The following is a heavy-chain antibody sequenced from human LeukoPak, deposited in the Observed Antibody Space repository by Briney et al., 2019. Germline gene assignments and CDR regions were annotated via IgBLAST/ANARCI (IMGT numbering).Heavy chain of an antibody. CDR1: GYTFTSYG. Sequence: ASVKVSCKASGYTFTSYGISWVRQASGQGLEWMGWISAYNGNTNYAQKLQGRVTMTTDTSTSTAYMELRSLRSDDTAVYYCARVQVGAYYFDYWGQGTLVTVSS. CDR2: ISAYNGNT. CDR3: ARVQVGAYYFDY. D-gene: IGHD1-26*01. V-gene: IGHV1-18*01. J-gene: IGHJ4*02.